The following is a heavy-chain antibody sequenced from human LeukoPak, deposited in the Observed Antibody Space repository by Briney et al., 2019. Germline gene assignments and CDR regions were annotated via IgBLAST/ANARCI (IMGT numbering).Heavy chain of an antibody. CDR2: ISGSGGST. J-gene: IGHJ4*02. CDR3: AKEGGQRLVLPKNYFDY. Sequence: GGSLRLSCAASGFTFSSYAMSWVRQAPGKGLEWVSAISGSGGSTYYADSVKGRFTISRDNSKNTLYLQMNSLRAEDTAVYYCAKEGGQRLVLPKNYFDYWGQGTLVTVSS. V-gene: IGHV3-23*01. CDR1: GFTFSSYA. D-gene: IGHD6-19*01.